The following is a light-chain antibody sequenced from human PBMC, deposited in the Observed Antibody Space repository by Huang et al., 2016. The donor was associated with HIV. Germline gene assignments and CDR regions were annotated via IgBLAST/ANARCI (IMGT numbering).Light chain of an antibody. CDR2: AAS. Sequence: DIQMTQSPSSLSASVGDRVIMTCRASQTITTYLNWYQQRPGKAPKLLIYAASSLQIGVPSRFSGSGSGTDFTLTISSLQPEDVSTYYCQQSYSILLSFGGGTKVAIK. J-gene: IGKJ4*01. CDR1: QTITTY. V-gene: IGKV1-39*01. CDR3: QQSYSILLS.